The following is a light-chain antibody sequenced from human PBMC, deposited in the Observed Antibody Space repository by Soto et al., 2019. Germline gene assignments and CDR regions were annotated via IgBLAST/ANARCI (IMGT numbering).Light chain of an antibody. CDR1: QDINSF. V-gene: IGKV1-12*01. CDR3: QQTNHFPFT. J-gene: IGKJ3*01. CDR2: AAS. Sequence: DIPMTQSPSSVSASVGDVVTITCRASQDINSFLAWYQQKPGKAPKLLIYAASTLHIGVPSRFRGSGSGTAFTLTISSLQPEDFATYFCQQTNHFPFTFGPGTKVDIK.